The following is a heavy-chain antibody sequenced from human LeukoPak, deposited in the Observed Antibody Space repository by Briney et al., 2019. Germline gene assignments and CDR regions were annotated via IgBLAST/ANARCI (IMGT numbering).Heavy chain of an antibody. V-gene: IGHV4-59*01. J-gene: IGHJ3*02. Sequence: SETLSLTCTVSGGSISSYYWSWIRQPPGKGLEWIGCIYYSGSTEYNPSLKSRVTISVDTSKNQFSLKLRSVTAADTAVYYCARDGRFSSIAARYLDVFDIWGQGTMVTVSS. CDR1: GGSISSYY. CDR3: ARDGRFSSIAARYLDVFDI. D-gene: IGHD6-6*01. CDR2: IYYSGST.